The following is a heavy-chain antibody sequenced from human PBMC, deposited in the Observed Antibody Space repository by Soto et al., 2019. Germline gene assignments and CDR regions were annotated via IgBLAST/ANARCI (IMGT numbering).Heavy chain of an antibody. CDR3: AKEVVVLRYFDWLPTFDY. Sequence: GCSLRLSRAASGFTFSSYAISWVRQSPGKALECVSAIGGSGGSTYYADSVKGRYTISTDNTKNTLYLQMNSLRAEDTAVYYCAKEVVVLRYFDWLPTFDYWGRGTLVTVSA. CDR1: GFTFSSYA. CDR2: IGGSGGST. D-gene: IGHD3-9*01. V-gene: IGHV3-23*01. J-gene: IGHJ4*02.